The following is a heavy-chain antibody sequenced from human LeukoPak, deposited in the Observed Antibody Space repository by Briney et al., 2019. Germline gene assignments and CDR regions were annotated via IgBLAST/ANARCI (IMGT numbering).Heavy chain of an antibody. CDR1: GYTFTGYY. D-gene: IGHD1-26*01. Sequence: ASVKVSCEASGYTFTGYYMHWVRQAPGQGLEWMGWINPNSGGTNYAQKFQGRVTMTRDTSISTAYMEPSRLRSDDTAVYYCARSRELEYYNWFDPWGQGTLVTVSS. J-gene: IGHJ5*02. V-gene: IGHV1-2*02. CDR3: ARSRELEYYNWFDP. CDR2: INPNSGGT.